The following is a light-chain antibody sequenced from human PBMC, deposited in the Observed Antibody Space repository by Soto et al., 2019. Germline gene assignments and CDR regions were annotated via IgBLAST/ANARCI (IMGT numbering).Light chain of an antibody. J-gene: IGKJ2*01. CDR3: QQSYSTPMYT. CDR1: QSISSY. CDR2: AAS. V-gene: IGKV1-39*01. Sequence: DVQMTQSPSSLSASVGDRVTITCRASQSISSYLNWYQQKPGKAPKLLIYAASSLQSGVPSRFSGSGSGTDFTLTISSLQPEDFATYYCQQSYSTPMYTSGQGTKQEIK.